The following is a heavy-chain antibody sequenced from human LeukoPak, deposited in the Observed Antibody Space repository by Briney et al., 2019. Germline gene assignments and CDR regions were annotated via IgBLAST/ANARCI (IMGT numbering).Heavy chain of an antibody. CDR2: ISWDGGSP. D-gene: IGHD3-22*01. CDR3: ATGSYYYDSSGYYYGYDAFNI. Sequence: GGSLRLSCAASGFTFSSYGMHWVRQAPGKGLEWVSLISWDGGSPYYADSVKGRLTISRDNSKNSLYLQMNSLRAEDTALYYCATGSYYYDSSGYYYGYDAFNIWGQGTMVTVSS. CDR1: GFTFSSYG. V-gene: IGHV3-43D*03. J-gene: IGHJ3*02.